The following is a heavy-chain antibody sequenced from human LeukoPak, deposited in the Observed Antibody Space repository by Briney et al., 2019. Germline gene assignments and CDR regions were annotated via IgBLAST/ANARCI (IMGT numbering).Heavy chain of an antibody. D-gene: IGHD7-27*01. V-gene: IGHV3-23*01. CDR3: ARGLGLWYFDL. CDR2: ISYSGGST. Sequence: PGGSLRLSCAASGFTFSSYAMSWVRQAPGKGLEWVSTISYSGGSTYYADSVKGRFAISRESSKNTLYLQMNSLRAEDTAVYYCARGLGLWYFDLWGRGTLVTVSP. CDR1: GFTFSSYA. J-gene: IGHJ2*01.